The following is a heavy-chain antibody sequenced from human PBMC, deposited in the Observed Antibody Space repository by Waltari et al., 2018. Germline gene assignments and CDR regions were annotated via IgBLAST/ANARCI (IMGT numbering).Heavy chain of an antibody. CDR3: ARVRGFWSGYPFDY. Sequence: QVQLQQWGAGLLKPSETLSLTCAVYGGSFSGYYWSWIRQPPGKGLEWIGEINHSGSTNYNPSLKSRVTISVDTSKNQFSLKLSSVTAADTAVYYCARVRGFWSGYPFDYWGQGTLVTVSS. D-gene: IGHD3-3*01. CDR1: GGSFSGYY. CDR2: INHSGST. V-gene: IGHV4-34*01. J-gene: IGHJ4*02.